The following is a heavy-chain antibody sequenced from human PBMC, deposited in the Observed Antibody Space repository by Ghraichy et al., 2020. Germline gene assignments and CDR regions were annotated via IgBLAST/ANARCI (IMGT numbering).Heavy chain of an antibody. Sequence: LNISCVASGFTFNRYGMHWVRQAPGKGLEWVAVTSNDGSSKCYGGSVQGRFTISRDNSKNTLYLQMNYLRPEDTAVYYCAKERDTSGYYSFRVDYYGMDVWRQGTTVTVSS. D-gene: IGHD3-22*01. V-gene: IGHV3-30*18. CDR3: AKERDTSGYYSFRVDYYGMDV. J-gene: IGHJ6*02. CDR1: GFTFNRYG. CDR2: TSNDGSSK.